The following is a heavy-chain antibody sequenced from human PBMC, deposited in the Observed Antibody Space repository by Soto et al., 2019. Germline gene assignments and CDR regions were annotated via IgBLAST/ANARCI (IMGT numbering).Heavy chain of an antibody. CDR2: MYNSGST. V-gene: IGHV4-31*03. CDR1: GDSISSGGYR. D-gene: IGHD3-16*01. Sequence: QVQLQESGPGLVKPSQTLSLTCTVSGDSISSGGYRWNWIRQHPGEGLEWIGFMYNSGSTSYNPSLKSRANISVDTSTNQFSLNLRSVTAADTAVYYCARGGDTTKVDFWGQGTLVTVSS. CDR3: ARGGDTTKVDF. J-gene: IGHJ4*02.